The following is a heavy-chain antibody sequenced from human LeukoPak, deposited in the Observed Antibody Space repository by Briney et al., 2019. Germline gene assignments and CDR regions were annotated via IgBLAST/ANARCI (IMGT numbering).Heavy chain of an antibody. J-gene: IGHJ4*02. CDR1: GFTFSSYA. CDR3: APHRDGSYPFDY. CDR2: ISGSGGST. D-gene: IGHD1-26*01. Sequence: GGSLRLSCAASGFTFSSYAMSWVCQAPGKGLEWVSAISGSGGSTYYADSVKGRFTISRDNSKNTLYLQMNSLRAEDTAVYYCAPHRDGSYPFDYWGQGTLVTVSS. V-gene: IGHV3-23*01.